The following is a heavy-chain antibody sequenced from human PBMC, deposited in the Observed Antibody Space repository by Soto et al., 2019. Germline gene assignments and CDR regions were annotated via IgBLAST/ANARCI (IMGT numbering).Heavy chain of an antibody. CDR3: ARDVKQWLVYSDF. Sequence: ASVTVFCKTSGYTFTTYAMHSVGQAPGQRLEWMGRISAVNGNTKYSEKFQGRVTITRDTSASTAYMQLSSLRSEDTAVYYCARDVKQWLVYSDFWGQGTLVTVSS. D-gene: IGHD6-19*01. CDR1: GYTFTTYA. CDR2: ISAVNGNT. J-gene: IGHJ4*02. V-gene: IGHV1-3*01.